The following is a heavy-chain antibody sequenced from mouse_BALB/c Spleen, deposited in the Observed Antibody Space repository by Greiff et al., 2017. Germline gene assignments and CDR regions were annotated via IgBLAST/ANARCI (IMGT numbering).Heavy chain of an antibody. CDR3: AKKGYGYDGYAMDY. V-gene: IGHV2-5-1*01. CDR1: GFSLTSYG. J-gene: IGHJ4*01. CDR2: IWRGGST. D-gene: IGHD2-2*01. Sequence: QVQLQQSGPSLVQPSQSLSITCTVSGFSLTSYGVHWVRQSPGKGLEWLGVIWRGGSTDYNAAFMPRLSITKDNSKSQVFFKMNSLQADDTAIYYCAKKGYGYDGYAMDYWGQGTSVTVSS.